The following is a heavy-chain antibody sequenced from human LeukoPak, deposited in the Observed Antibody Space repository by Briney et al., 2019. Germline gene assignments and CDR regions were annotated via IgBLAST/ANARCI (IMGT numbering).Heavy chain of an antibody. CDR2: ISGSGYST. D-gene: IGHD5-12*01. J-gene: IGHJ4*02. Sequence: KPGGSLRLSCAASGFTFSSYAMSWVRQAPGKGLEWVSAISGSGYSTYYADPVKGRFTISRDNSKNTLYLQMNSLRAEDTAVYYCAKEAGYSGYDYPDYWGQGTLVTVSS. CDR3: AKEAGYSGYDYPDY. V-gene: IGHV3-23*01. CDR1: GFTFSSYA.